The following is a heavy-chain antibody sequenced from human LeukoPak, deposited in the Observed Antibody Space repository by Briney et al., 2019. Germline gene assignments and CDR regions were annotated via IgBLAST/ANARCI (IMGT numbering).Heavy chain of an antibody. CDR1: GFTLSSYW. D-gene: IGHD1-26*01. V-gene: IGHV3-74*01. CDR3: ARVGATTWY. Sequence: GGPLRLSCAASGFTLSSYWMHWVRQAPGKGLVWVSRIKSDGSTTSYADSVKGRFTISRDNAKNTLYLQMNSLRAEDTAVYYCARVGATTWYWGQGTLVTVSS. J-gene: IGHJ4*02. CDR2: IKSDGSTT.